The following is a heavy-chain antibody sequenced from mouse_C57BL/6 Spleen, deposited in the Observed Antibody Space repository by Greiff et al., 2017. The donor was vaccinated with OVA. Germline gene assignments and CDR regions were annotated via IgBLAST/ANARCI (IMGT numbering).Heavy chain of an antibody. J-gene: IGHJ1*03. Sequence: QVQLQQSGSELRSPGSSVKLSCKDFDSEVFPIAYLSWVRQKPGHGFEWIGGILPSIGSTIYGEKFEDKATLDADTLSNTAYMELNSLTSDDSAIDYCARRRGYYGSSYWYIDVWGTGTTVTVSS. CDR3: ARRRGYYGSSYWYIDV. D-gene: IGHD1-1*01. CDR1: DSEVFPIAY. CDR2: ILPSIGST. V-gene: IGHV15-2*01.